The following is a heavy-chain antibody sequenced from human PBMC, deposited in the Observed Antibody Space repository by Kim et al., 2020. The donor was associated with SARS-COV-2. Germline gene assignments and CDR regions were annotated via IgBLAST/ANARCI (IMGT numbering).Heavy chain of an antibody. CDR1: GYTFTSYA. CDR3: ARRLAGTAGAFDI. V-gene: IGHV1-3*01. J-gene: IGHJ3*02. CDR2: ISAGNGDT. D-gene: IGHD2-21*02. Sequence: ASVKVSCKAFGYTFTSYAIHWVRQAPGQRLEWMGRISAGNGDTRYSQMLQGRLTITRDTSATTAYMELNSLTSEDTAVYFCARRLAGTAGAFDIWGQGTVVTVSS.